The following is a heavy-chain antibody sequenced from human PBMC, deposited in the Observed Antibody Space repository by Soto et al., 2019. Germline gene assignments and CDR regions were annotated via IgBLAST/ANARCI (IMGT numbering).Heavy chain of an antibody. J-gene: IGHJ4*02. CDR3: ARHSNEYRKSLDY. V-gene: IGHV4-4*02. CDR1: GGSIRSSNW. D-gene: IGHD6-13*01. Sequence: PSETLSLTCAVSGGSIRSSNWWSWVRQPPGKGLEWIGEIYHSGSTNYNPSLKSRVTISVDKSKNLFSLMLTSVTAADTAVYYCARHSNEYRKSLDYWGQGTLVTVSS. CDR2: IYHSGST.